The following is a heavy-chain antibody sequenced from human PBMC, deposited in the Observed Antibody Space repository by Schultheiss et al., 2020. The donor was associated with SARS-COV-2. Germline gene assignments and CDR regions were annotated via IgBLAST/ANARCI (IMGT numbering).Heavy chain of an antibody. CDR3: ARADRGYAYGYYVN. CDR1: GYSFTTYW. Sequence: GESLKISCKGSGYSFTTYWIGWVRQMPGKGLEWMGIIYPGDSDTNYSPSFQGQVSISADKSISTAYLQLSSLKASDTAMYYCARADRGYAYGYYVNWGQGTLVTVSS. V-gene: IGHV5-51*01. CDR2: IYPGDSDT. J-gene: IGHJ4*02. D-gene: IGHD5-18*01.